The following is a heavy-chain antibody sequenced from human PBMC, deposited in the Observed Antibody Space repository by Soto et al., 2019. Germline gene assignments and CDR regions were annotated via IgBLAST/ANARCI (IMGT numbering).Heavy chain of an antibody. CDR2: ISADNSNT. CDR3: AMDPCCSGGYCYSGGDAFDI. J-gene: IGHJ3*02. CDR1: GYTFTSYG. D-gene: IGHD2-15*01. V-gene: IGHV1-18*01. Sequence: QVQLMQSGAEVKKPGASVKVSCKASGYTFTSYGISWVRQAPGQGLEWMGWISADNSNTNYAQKLQRRVIMTTDTSTSTAYMELRSMRSDDTAVYYCAMDPCCSGGYCYSGGDAFDIWGQGTTVTVSS.